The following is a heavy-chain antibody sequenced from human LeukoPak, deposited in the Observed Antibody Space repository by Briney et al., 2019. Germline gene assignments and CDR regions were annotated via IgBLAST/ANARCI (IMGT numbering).Heavy chain of an antibody. D-gene: IGHD3-9*01. J-gene: IGHJ5*02. CDR2: VFSRGTT. Sequence: SETLSLICTVSGDSVGTYPYYWAWIRQSPGKGLEWIGNVFSRGTTYYNPSLKSRVTISMDTSKNQFSLILNSVTAADTAIYFCARLPTGYPNWFDPWGQGTLVTVSS. CDR3: ARLPTGYPNWFDP. CDR1: GDSVGTYPYY. V-gene: IGHV4-39*01.